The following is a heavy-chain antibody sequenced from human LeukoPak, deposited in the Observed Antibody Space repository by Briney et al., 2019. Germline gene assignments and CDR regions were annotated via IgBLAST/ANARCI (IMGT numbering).Heavy chain of an antibody. V-gene: IGHV4-59*11. Sequence: SETLSLTCTVSGGSISSHYWSWIRQPPGKGLEWIGYIYYSGSTNYNPSLKSRVTISVDTSKNQFSLKLSSVTAADTAVYYCAREVLGQQLVFGYWGQGTLVTVSS. CDR1: GGSISSHY. CDR2: IYYSGST. D-gene: IGHD6-13*01. J-gene: IGHJ4*02. CDR3: AREVLGQQLVFGY.